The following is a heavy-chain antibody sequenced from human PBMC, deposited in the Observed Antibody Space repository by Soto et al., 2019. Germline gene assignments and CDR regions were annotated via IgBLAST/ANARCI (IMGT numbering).Heavy chain of an antibody. CDR3: AKSLYSGVGFLGNDY. Sequence: GGSLRLSCAASGFTFSSYGMHWVRQAPGKGLEWVAVISYDGSNKYYADSVKGRFTISRDNSKNTLYLQMNSLRAEDTAVYYCAKSLYSGVGFLGNDYWGQGTLVTVSS. J-gene: IGHJ4*02. V-gene: IGHV3-30*18. CDR1: GFTFSSYG. D-gene: IGHD3-3*01. CDR2: ISYDGSNK.